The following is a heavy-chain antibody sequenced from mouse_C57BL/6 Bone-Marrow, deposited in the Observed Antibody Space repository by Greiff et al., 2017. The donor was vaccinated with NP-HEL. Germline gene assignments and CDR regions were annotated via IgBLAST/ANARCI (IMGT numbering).Heavy chain of an antibody. J-gene: IGHJ2*01. V-gene: IGHV1-64*01. D-gene: IGHD1-1*01. CDR2: IHPNSGST. CDR3: ARYDTTAVAPFDY. CDR1: GYTFTSYW. Sequence: QVQLQQPGAELVKPGASVKLSCKASGYTFTSYWMHWVKQRPGQGLEWIGMIHPNSGSTNYNEKFKSKATLTVDKSSSTAYMQLSSLTSEDSAVYYCARYDTTAVAPFDYWGQGTTLTVSS.